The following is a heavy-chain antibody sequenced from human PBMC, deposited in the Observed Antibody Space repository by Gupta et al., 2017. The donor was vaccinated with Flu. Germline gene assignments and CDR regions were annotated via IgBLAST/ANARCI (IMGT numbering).Heavy chain of an antibody. D-gene: IGHD4-17*01. V-gene: IGHV3-23*01. Sequence: EVQLLESGGGLVQPGGSLRLSCAASGFTFSSYAMSWVRQAPGKGLEWVSAISGSGGSTYYADSVKGRFTISRDNSKNTLYLQMNSLRAEDTAVYYCAKRQGYMTTVKGWFDPWGQGTLVTVSS. CDR2: ISGSGGST. CDR1: GFTFSSYA. J-gene: IGHJ5*02. CDR3: AKRQGYMTTVKGWFDP.